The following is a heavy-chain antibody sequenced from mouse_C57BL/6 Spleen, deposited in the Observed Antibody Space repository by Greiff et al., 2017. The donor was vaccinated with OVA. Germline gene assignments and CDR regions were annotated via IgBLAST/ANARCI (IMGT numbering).Heavy chain of an antibody. D-gene: IGHD3-2*02. V-gene: IGHV1-54*01. CDR1: GYAFTNYL. CDR2: INPGSGGT. J-gene: IGHJ3*01. Sequence: QVQLQQSGAELVRPGTSVKVSCKASGYAFTNYLIEWVKQRPGQGLEWIGVINPGSGGTNYNEKFKGKATLTADKSSSTAYMQLSSLTSEDSAVDFCARDSSGYGGFAYWGQGTLVTVSA. CDR3: ARDSSGYGGFAY.